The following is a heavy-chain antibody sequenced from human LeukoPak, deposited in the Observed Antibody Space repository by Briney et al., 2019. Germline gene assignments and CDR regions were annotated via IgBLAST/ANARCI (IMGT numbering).Heavy chain of an antibody. CDR2: IIPILGIA. Sequence: ASVKVSCKASGGTFSSYAISWVRQAPGQGLEWMGRIIPILGIANYAQKFQGRVTITADKSTSTAYMELSSLRSEDTAVYYCASALLLWFGEPGDAFDIWGQGTMVTVSS. D-gene: IGHD3-10*01. CDR1: GGTFSSYA. J-gene: IGHJ3*02. CDR3: ASALLLWFGEPGDAFDI. V-gene: IGHV1-69*04.